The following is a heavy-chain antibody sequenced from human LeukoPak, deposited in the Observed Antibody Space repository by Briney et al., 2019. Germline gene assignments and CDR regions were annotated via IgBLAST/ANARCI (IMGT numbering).Heavy chain of an antibody. CDR2: IDYDGGSG. CDR1: GLTLSSYE. J-gene: IGHJ1*01. CDR3: TRNSGWYGLS. Sequence: ETLSLTCTVSGLTLSSYEMSWIRQAPGKGLEWVSSIDYDGGSGHYADSVKGRFTISRDNSNNTLFLHLNSLRGEDTAVYYCTRNSGWYGLSWGQGTLVTVS. D-gene: IGHD6-19*01. V-gene: IGHV3-23*01.